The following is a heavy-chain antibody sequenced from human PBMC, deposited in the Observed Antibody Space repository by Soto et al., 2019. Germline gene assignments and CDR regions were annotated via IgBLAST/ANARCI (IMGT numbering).Heavy chain of an antibody. Sequence: QVQLVQSGAEVKKPGASVKVSCKASGYTFTSYAMHWVRQAPGQRLEWMGWINAGNGNTKYSQKFQGRVTITRDTSASTAYMELSSLRSEDTAVYYCACSIAAAGLNYYYYGMDVWGQGTTVTVSS. V-gene: IGHV1-3*01. CDR1: GYTFTSYA. CDR3: ACSIAAAGLNYYYYGMDV. J-gene: IGHJ6*02. D-gene: IGHD6-13*01. CDR2: INAGNGNT.